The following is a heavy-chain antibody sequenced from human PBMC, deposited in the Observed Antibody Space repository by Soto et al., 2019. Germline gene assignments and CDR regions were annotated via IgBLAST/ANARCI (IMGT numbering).Heavy chain of an antibody. Sequence: PGGSLRLSCAASGFTFSSYAMSWVRQAPGKGLEWVSAISGSGGSTYYADSVKGRFTISRDNSKNTLYLQMNSLRAEDTAVYYCAKALRFLEWLPFDAFDIWGQGTMVTVSS. J-gene: IGHJ3*02. CDR3: AKALRFLEWLPFDAFDI. CDR1: GFTFSSYA. D-gene: IGHD3-3*01. V-gene: IGHV3-23*01. CDR2: ISGSGGST.